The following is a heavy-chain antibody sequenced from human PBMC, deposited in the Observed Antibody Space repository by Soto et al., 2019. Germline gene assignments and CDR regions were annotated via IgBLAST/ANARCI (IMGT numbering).Heavy chain of an antibody. CDR1: GYSFTSYW. V-gene: IGHV5-51*01. CDR2: IYPGDSDT. J-gene: IGHJ5*02. D-gene: IGHD4-4*01. CDR3: ARQATTVMATGWFDP. Sequence: GESLKICCKVSGYSFTSYWIGGVRQMPGKGLEWMGIIYPGDSDTRYSPSFQGQVTISADKSISTAYLQWSSLKASDTAMYYCARQATTVMATGWFDPWGQGTLVTVSS.